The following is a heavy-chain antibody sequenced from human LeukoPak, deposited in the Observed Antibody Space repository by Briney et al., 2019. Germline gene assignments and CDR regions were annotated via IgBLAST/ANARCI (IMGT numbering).Heavy chain of an antibody. CDR3: ARSPKKGLDY. CDR1: GGSFSGYY. V-gene: IGHV4-34*01. Sequence: PSETLSLTCAVYGGSFSGYYWSWIRQPPGKGLEWIGEINHSGSTNYNPSLKSRVTISVDTSKNQFSLKLSSVTAADTAVYYCARSPKKGLDYWGQGTLVTVSS. J-gene: IGHJ4*02. CDR2: INHSGST.